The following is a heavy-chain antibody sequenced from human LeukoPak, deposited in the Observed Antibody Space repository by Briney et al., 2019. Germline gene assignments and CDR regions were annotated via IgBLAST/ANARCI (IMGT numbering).Heavy chain of an antibody. D-gene: IGHD6-13*01. CDR1: GGSMSSSSDY. V-gene: IGHV4-39*07. CDR3: ARAPALIAAAANYYMDV. CDR2: INHSGST. Sequence: PSETLSLTCTVSGGSMSSSSDYWGWIRQPPGKGLEWIGEINHSGSTNYNPSLKSRVTISVDTSKNQFSLKLSSVTAADTAVYYCARAPALIAAAANYYMDVWGKGTTVTVSS. J-gene: IGHJ6*03.